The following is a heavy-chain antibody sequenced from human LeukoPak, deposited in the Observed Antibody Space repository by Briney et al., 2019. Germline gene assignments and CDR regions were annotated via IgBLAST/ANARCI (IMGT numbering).Heavy chain of an antibody. CDR3: ARGSTGSYVPGDFDY. CDR2: ISGSGAST. D-gene: IGHD1-26*01. J-gene: IGHJ4*02. Sequence: GGSLRLSCVASGFTFSSCAMSWVRQAPGKGLEWVSSISGSGASTHYADSVKGRFTISRDNSKNTLYLQMNSLRAEDTAVYYCARGSTGSYVPGDFDYWGQGTLVTVSS. V-gene: IGHV3-23*01. CDR1: GFTFSSCA.